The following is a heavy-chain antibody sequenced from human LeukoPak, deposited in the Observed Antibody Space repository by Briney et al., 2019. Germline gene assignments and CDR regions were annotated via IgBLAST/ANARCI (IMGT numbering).Heavy chain of an antibody. CDR1: GASITSYY. Sequence: SETLSLTCTVSGASITSYYWAWIRQTAGKGLELIGCIYDTETTYYNPSLNSRVTISLDTSNNQFSLRLTSVTAADTAVYYCARQTGSGLFILPGGQGTLVTVSS. CDR3: ARQTGSGLFILP. V-gene: IGHV4-59*08. D-gene: IGHD3/OR15-3a*01. CDR2: IYDTETT. J-gene: IGHJ4*02.